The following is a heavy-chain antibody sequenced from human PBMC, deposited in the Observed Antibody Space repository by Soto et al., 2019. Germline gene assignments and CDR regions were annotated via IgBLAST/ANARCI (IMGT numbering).Heavy chain of an antibody. CDR1: GGSISSYY. CDR3: ATSNWFDP. Sequence: PSETLSLTCTVSGGSISSYYWSWIRQPPGKGLEWIGFISYSGTTHYSASLRSRVSISVDTSKNQFSLDLSSVTAADTAVYYCATSNWFDPWGQGTLVTVSS. CDR2: ISYSGTT. J-gene: IGHJ5*02. V-gene: IGHV4-59*08.